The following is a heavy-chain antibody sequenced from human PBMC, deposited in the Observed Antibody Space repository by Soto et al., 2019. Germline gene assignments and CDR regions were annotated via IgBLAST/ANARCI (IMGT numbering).Heavy chain of an antibody. D-gene: IGHD1-1*01. CDR3: AHSLHPIDTWKRGFDY. J-gene: IGHJ4*02. CDR2: IYWDDHK. V-gene: IGHV2-5*02. CDR1: GFSLSTSGVG. Sequence: QITLKESGPTLVKPTQTLTLTCTFSGFSLSTSGVGVGWIRQPPGKALEWLALIYWDDHKRYSPSLKSRLTTTKDTSKNHVVLTMTNMDPVDTATYYCAHSLHPIDTWKRGFDYWGQGTLVTVSS.